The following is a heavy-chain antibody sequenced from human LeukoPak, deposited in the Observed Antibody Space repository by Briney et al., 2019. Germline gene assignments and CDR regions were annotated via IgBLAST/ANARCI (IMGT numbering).Heavy chain of an antibody. J-gene: IGHJ5*02. CDR2: ISTSGSSI. V-gene: IGHV3-48*03. CDR1: GFTFSSYE. Sequence: GGSLRLSCAASGFTFSSYEMSWVRQAPGKGLEGLAYISTSGSSIDWADSVKGRFTIYRDNAKSSLYLQMNSLRAEDTAVYYCARVRVSGEHQFDPWGQGTLVTVSA. D-gene: IGHD4-17*01. CDR3: ARVRVSGEHQFDP.